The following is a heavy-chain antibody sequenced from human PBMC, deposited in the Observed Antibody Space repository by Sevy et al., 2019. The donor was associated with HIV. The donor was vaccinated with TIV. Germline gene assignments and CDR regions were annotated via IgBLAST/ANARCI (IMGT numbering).Heavy chain of an antibody. J-gene: IGHJ3*02. Sequence: GGSLILSCAASGFTFSRYSMNWVRQAPGKGLEWVSTIRSSSSNIYNADSVKGRFTSSRDNAKNSLYLQMNSLRAEDTAVYYCARGEVPSAFDIWGQGTMVTVSS. CDR2: IRSSSSNI. D-gene: IGHD1-1*01. CDR3: ARGEVPSAFDI. V-gene: IGHV3-21*01. CDR1: GFTFSRYS.